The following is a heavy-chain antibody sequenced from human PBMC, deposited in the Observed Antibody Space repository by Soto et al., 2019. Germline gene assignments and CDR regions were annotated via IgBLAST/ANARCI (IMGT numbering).Heavy chain of an antibody. CDR2: ISYDGSNK. CDR1: GFIFSNYG. J-gene: IGHJ5*02. D-gene: IGHD1-26*01. CDR3: AKDRPVKARSGSLSS. Sequence: GGSLRLSCAASGFIFSNYGMHWGRQAPGKGLEWVAVISYDGSNKYYADSVKGRFTISRDNSKSTLYLQMNSLRAEDTTVYYCAKDRPVKARSGSLSSWGQGTLVTVSS. V-gene: IGHV3-30*18.